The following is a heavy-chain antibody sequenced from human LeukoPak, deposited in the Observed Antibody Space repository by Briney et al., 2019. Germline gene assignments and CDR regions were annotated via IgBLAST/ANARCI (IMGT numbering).Heavy chain of an antibody. CDR2: IYHSGST. CDR1: GYSISSGYY. Sequence: TSETLSLTCTVSGYSISSGYYWGWIRQPPAKGLEWIGSIYHSGSTYYNPSLKSRVTISVDTSKNQFSLKLSSVTAADTAVYYCARAGDYDTLTGFADYWGQGTLVTVSS. J-gene: IGHJ4*02. D-gene: IGHD3-9*01. CDR3: ARAGDYDTLTGFADY. V-gene: IGHV4-38-2*02.